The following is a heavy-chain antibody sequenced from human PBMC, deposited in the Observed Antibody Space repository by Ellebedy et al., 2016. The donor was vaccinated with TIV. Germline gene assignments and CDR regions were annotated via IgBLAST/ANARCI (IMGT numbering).Heavy chain of an antibody. CDR2: IKQDGSEQ. J-gene: IGHJ4*02. V-gene: IGHV3-7*01. CDR3: AGGRGWLVDY. CDR1: GLTFTDYW. D-gene: IGHD6-19*01. Sequence: GESLKISCAASGLTFTDYWMNWFRQAPGQGLEWVANIKQDGSEQNYVGSVKGRFTISRDNAKNSLSLQMNTLRTEDTAVYYCAGGRGWLVDYWGQGIMVTVSS.